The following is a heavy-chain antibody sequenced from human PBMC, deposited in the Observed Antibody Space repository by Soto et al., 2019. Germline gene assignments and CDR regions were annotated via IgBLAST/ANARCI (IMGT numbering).Heavy chain of an antibody. CDR2: ISGSGGTT. Sequence: EVQLLESGGGLVQPGGSLRLSCGASGFTFTTHAMNWVRQAPGKGMEWVSSISGSGGTTDYADSVKGRFTISRDNSKNTLYLQMNSLRAEDTAVYYCAKGLGEFSYYGMDVWGQGTTVTVSS. CDR3: AKGLGEFSYYGMDV. D-gene: IGHD3-10*01. CDR1: GFTFTTHA. V-gene: IGHV3-23*01. J-gene: IGHJ6*02.